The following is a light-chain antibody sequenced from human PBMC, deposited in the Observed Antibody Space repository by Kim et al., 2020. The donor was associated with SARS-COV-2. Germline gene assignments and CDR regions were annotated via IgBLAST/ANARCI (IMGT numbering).Light chain of an antibody. CDR3: QQYDNPYT. Sequence: DIQMTQSPSSLSASVGDRVTITCQASQDISNYLNRYQQKPGKAPKLLIYDASNLETGVPSRFSGSGSGTDFTFTISSLQPEDIATYYCQQYDNPYTFGQGTKLEI. CDR1: QDISNY. V-gene: IGKV1-33*01. CDR2: DAS. J-gene: IGKJ2*01.